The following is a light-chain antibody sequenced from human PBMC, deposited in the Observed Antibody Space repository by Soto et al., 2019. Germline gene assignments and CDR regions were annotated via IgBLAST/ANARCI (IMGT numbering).Light chain of an antibody. J-gene: IGLJ1*01. CDR1: SSDVGGYTA. Sequence: QAVLTQTGSVSGSLGESATISCTGTSSDVGGYTAVSWYQQHPGKAPTLMIYEVSNRPSGVSNRFSGSKSGNTASLTISGLQAEDEADYYCCSYTSSSPYVFGTGPKVT. CDR2: EVS. V-gene: IGLV2-14*01. CDR3: CSYTSSSPYV.